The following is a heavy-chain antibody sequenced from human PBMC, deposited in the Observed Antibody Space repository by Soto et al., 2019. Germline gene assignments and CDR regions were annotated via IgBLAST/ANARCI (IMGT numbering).Heavy chain of an antibody. CDR2: IIPIFGTA. V-gene: IGHV1-69*06. CDR1: GGTFSSYA. Sequence: QVQLVQSGAEVKKPGSSVKVSCKASGGTFSSYAISWVRQAPGQGLEWMGGIIPIFGTANYAQKFQGRVTITADKSTSTAYMELSSLRSEDTAVYYCARDDWDCSSTSCYEGDYWGQGTLVTVSS. CDR3: ARDDWDCSSTSCYEGDY. D-gene: IGHD2-2*01. J-gene: IGHJ4*02.